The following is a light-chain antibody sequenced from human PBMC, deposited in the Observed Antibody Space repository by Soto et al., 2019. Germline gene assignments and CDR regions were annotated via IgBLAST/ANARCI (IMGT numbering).Light chain of an antibody. CDR3: QQYKSYSRT. CDR2: DVS. V-gene: IGKV1-5*01. J-gene: IGKJ1*01. Sequence: DIQMTQSPSTLSASVGDRVTITCRASQSISGWLAWYQQKPGKAPKLLIFDVSSLERGVPSRFSGSGSGTEFTLTISNLQPDDFANYYCQQYKSYSRTFGQGTKVDIK. CDR1: QSISGW.